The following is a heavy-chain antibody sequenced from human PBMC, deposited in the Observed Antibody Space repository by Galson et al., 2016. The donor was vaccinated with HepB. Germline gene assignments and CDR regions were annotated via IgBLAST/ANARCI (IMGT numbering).Heavy chain of an antibody. CDR2: T. V-gene: IGHV1-46*01. CDR3: ARGGFTMFEVVVSNDPFDM. J-gene: IGHJ3*02. Sequence: TKYAQRFQGRVTMTSDTSTNTLYMELSSLRAEDTAVYYCARGGFTMFEVVVSNDPFDMWGQGTMVSVSS. D-gene: IGHD3-3*01.